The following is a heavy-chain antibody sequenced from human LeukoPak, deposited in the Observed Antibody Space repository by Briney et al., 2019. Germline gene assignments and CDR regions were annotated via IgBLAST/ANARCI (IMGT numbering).Heavy chain of an antibody. J-gene: IGHJ3*02. CDR1: GGSISSGSYY. D-gene: IGHD3-3*01. CDR2: IYTSGST. CDR3: ARERSHNDFWSGYSTGVFDI. Sequence: SQTLSLTCTVSGGSISSGSYYWSWIPQPAGKGLEWIGRIYTSGSTNYNPSLKSRVNLSVDTSKSQYSLKLSSVTAAGPAVYFWARERSHNDFWSGYSTGVFDIWGQGTRVTVS. V-gene: IGHV4-61*02.